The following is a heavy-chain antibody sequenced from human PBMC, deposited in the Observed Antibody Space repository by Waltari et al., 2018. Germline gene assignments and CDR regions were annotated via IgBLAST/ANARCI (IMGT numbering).Heavy chain of an antibody. CDR3: ARAKLWFGAENWFDP. D-gene: IGHD3-10*01. CDR1: GGSISSGGYY. CDR2: IYYSGST. V-gene: IGHV4-31*03. Sequence: QVQLQESGPGLVKPSQTLSLTCTVSGGSISSGGYYWSWIRQHPGKGLEWIGYIYYSGSTYYNPSRKSRVTISVDTSKNQFSLKLSSVTAADTAVYYCARAKLWFGAENWFDPWGQGTLVTVSS. J-gene: IGHJ5*02.